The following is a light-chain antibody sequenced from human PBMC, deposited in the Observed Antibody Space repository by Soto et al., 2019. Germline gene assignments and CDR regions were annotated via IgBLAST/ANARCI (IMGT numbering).Light chain of an antibody. J-gene: IGLJ1*01. Sequence: QSVLTQPPSVSAAPGQRVTISCTGSSSNIGAGNEAPWYQQVPGTAPKLLIYENNNRPSGVPDRFSGSKSGTSASLAITGLQAEDEAEYYCQSYDSSLSGYVFGTGTKLTVL. CDR1: SSNIGAGNE. V-gene: IGLV1-40*01. CDR3: QSYDSSLSGYV. CDR2: ENN.